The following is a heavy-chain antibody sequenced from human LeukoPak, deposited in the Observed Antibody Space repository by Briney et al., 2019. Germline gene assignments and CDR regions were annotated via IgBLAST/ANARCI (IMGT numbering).Heavy chain of an antibody. D-gene: IGHD3-10*01. CDR2: FDPEDGET. CDR1: GYTLTELS. CDR3: ATAYYYGSGSYYTDY. Sequence: ASVKVSCKVSGYTLTELSMHWVRQAPGKGLEWMGGFDPEDGETIYAQKFQSRVTMTEDTSTNTAYMELSSLRSEDTAVYYCATAYYYGSGSYYTDYWGQGTLVTVSS. V-gene: IGHV1-24*01. J-gene: IGHJ4*02.